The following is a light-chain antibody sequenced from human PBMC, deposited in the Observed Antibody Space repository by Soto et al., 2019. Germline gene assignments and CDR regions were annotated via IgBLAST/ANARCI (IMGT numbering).Light chain of an antibody. Sequence: DIQMTQSPSTLSASVGDRVTITCRASQSISTWLAWYQQKPGKAPYLLIYKASSLEGGVPSRFSGSGSGTDFNITISRLQPDDFATYYCQQYNAYPLTFGGGTTVEIK. CDR3: QQYNAYPLT. V-gene: IGKV1-5*03. J-gene: IGKJ4*01. CDR2: KAS. CDR1: QSISTW.